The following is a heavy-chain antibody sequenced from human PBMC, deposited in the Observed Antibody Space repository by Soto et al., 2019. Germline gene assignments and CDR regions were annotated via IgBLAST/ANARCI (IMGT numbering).Heavy chain of an antibody. J-gene: IGHJ5*02. CDR3: AIDPRP. CDR1: GFTFSSYA. Sequence: EVQLLEAGGGLVQPGGSLRLSCAASGFTFSSYAMSWVRQAPGKGLEWVAAISGSGGTTYYADSVKGRFTISRDNSKITLYLQMINQKAEDTGVCSCAIDPRPRGQGTLVTVSS. V-gene: IGHV3-23*01. CDR2: ISGSGGTT.